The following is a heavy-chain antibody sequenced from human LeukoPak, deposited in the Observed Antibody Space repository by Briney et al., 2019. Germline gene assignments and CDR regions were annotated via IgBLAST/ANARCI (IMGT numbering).Heavy chain of an antibody. CDR3: ARDIATAGAPPGTFDY. Sequence: GGSLRLSCAASGPSITTYMMNWVRQAPGKGLEWVSYISSSSSTIYYADSVKGRFTISRDNAKNSLYLQMNSLRAEDTAVYYCARDIATAGAPPGTFDYWGQGTLVTVSS. D-gene: IGHD6-13*01. V-gene: IGHV3-48*01. J-gene: IGHJ4*02. CDR2: ISSSSSTI. CDR1: GPSITTYM.